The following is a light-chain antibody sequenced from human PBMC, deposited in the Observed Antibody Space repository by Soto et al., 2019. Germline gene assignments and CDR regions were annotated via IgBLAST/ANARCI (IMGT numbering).Light chain of an antibody. CDR1: SSDVGGYNY. CDR2: EVS. J-gene: IGLJ1*01. V-gene: IGLV2-14*01. Sequence: QSAPTQPASVSGSPGQSITISCTGTSSDVGGYNYVSWYQQHPGKAPKLMIYEVSNRPSGVSNRFSGSKSGNTASLTISGLQAEDEADYYCSSYTSSSTYVFGTGTKVIAL. CDR3: SSYTSSSTYV.